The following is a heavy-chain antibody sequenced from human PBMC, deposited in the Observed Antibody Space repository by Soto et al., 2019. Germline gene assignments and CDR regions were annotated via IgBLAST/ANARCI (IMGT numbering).Heavy chain of an antibody. CDR2: VISLFGTT. CDR1: GGTFSSHS. D-gene: IGHD4-17*01. V-gene: IGHV1-69*01. CDR3: AREVGYGDFPAALLD. J-gene: IGHJ4*02. Sequence: VQLMQSGAEVKKPGYSVKVSCKASGGTFSSHSINWVRQAPGQGLEWMGGVISLFGTTNYAHNFKGRVTITADQSTRTAYLERNSLRSDDTAVYYCAREVGYGDFPAALLDWGQGTLVTVSS.